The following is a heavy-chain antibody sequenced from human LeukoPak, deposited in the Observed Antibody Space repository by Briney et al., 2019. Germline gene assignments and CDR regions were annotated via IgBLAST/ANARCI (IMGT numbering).Heavy chain of an antibody. Sequence: GASVKVSCKASGYTFTSYDINWVRQATGQGLEWMGWISAYNGDTNYAQKLQGRVTMTTDTSKSTAYMELRSLRSDDTAVYYCARSEQFPYYMDVWGKGTTVTVSS. V-gene: IGHV1-18*01. CDR3: ARSEQFPYYMDV. J-gene: IGHJ6*03. D-gene: IGHD6-19*01. CDR2: ISAYNGDT. CDR1: GYTFTSYD.